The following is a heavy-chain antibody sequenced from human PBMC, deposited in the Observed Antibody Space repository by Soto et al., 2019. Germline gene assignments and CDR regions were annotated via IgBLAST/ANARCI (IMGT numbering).Heavy chain of an antibody. D-gene: IGHD2-21*02. CDR1: GGSISYEYYH. CDR2: IHYSGSI. Sequence: QVQLQQSGPGLVKPSQTLSLTCTVSGGSISYEYYHWTWIRQSPGKGLEWIGYIHYSGSIIYNPSFKSRVTSSVDTPKNELSLQLSSVTAADTAVYFCAREDDGGDRDYYGLDVWGQGPTVTVSS. CDR3: AREDDGGDRDYYGLDV. V-gene: IGHV4-30-4*08. J-gene: IGHJ6*02.